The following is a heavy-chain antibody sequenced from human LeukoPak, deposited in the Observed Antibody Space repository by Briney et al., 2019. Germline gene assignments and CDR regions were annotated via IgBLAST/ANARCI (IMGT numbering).Heavy chain of an antibody. J-gene: IGHJ6*03. D-gene: IGHD3-3*01. Sequence: SETLSLTCNVSGDSMSNYFWTWIRQPPGKGLEWIGYIHYSGSTNYNPSLKSRVTILLDASKNLFSLKLSSVTVADTAVYYCAREVFGVDYYYYMDVWGKGTTVTVSS. CDR3: AREVFGVDYYYYMDV. CDR2: IHYSGST. CDR1: GDSMSNYF. V-gene: IGHV4-59*01.